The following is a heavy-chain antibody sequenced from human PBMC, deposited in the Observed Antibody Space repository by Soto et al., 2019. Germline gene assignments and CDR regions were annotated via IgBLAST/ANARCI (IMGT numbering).Heavy chain of an antibody. Sequence: ASVKVSCKASGYTFTSYGISWVRQAPGQGLEWMGWISAYNGNTNYAQKLQGRVTMTTDTSTSTAYMELRSLRSDDTAVYYCARVSMTTVIGNYFDYWGQGTLVTVSS. CDR2: ISAYNGNT. CDR3: ARVSMTTVIGNYFDY. D-gene: IGHD4-4*01. CDR1: GYTFTSYG. V-gene: IGHV1-18*01. J-gene: IGHJ4*02.